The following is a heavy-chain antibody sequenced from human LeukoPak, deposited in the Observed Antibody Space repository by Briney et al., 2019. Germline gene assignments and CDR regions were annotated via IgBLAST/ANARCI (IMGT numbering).Heavy chain of an antibody. Sequence: GRSLRLSCAASGFTFSSYGMHWVRQAPGKGLEWVAVISYDGSNKYYADSVKGRFTISRDNSKNTLYLQMNSLRAEDTAVYYCAKEATYYYDSSGYDYIDYFDYWGQGTLVTVSS. CDR1: GFTFSSYG. D-gene: IGHD3-22*01. V-gene: IGHV3-30*18. CDR2: ISYDGSNK. CDR3: AKEATYYYDSSGYDYIDYFDY. J-gene: IGHJ4*02.